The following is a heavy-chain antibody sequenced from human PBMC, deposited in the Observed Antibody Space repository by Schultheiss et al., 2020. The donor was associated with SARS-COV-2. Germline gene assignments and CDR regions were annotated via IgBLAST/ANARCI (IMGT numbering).Heavy chain of an antibody. D-gene: IGHD6-19*01. CDR2: IYYSGST. CDR1: GYSISSGYY. Sequence: SETLSLTCTVSGYSISSGYYWGWIRQPPGKGLEWIGSIYYSGSTYYNPSLKSRVTISVDTSKNQFSLKLSSVTAADTAVYYCARAGGSGWLSWFDPWGQGTLVTVSS. J-gene: IGHJ5*02. V-gene: IGHV4-38-2*02. CDR3: ARAGGSGWLSWFDP.